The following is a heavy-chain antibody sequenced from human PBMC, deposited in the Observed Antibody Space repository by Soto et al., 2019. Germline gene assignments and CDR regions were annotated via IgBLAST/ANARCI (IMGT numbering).Heavy chain of an antibody. J-gene: IGHJ6*02. D-gene: IGHD5-12*01. V-gene: IGHV1-69*01. CDR3: ARQSGYENGGYYYGMDV. Sequence: QVQLVQSGAEVKKPGSSVKVSCKASGGTFSSYAISWVRQAPGQGLEWMGGIIPIFGTANYAQKFQGRVTITADESTSTAYMELSSLRSEDTAVYYCARQSGYENGGYYYGMDVWGQGTTVTVSS. CDR1: GGTFSSYA. CDR2: IIPIFGTA.